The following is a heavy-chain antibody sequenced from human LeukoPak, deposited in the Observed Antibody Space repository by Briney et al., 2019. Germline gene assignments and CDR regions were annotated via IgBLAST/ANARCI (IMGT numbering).Heavy chain of an antibody. CDR2: ISVYSGNT. CDR1: GYTFTSYG. Sequence: EASVKVSCKASGYTFTSYGITWVRQAPGQGLEWMGWISVYSGNTNYAQKLQGRVIMTTETSTNTAYMELRSLRSDDTAVYYCARESDSYDSSGYYDYWGQGTLVTVSS. J-gene: IGHJ4*02. D-gene: IGHD3-22*01. CDR3: ARESDSYDSSGYYDY. V-gene: IGHV1-18*01.